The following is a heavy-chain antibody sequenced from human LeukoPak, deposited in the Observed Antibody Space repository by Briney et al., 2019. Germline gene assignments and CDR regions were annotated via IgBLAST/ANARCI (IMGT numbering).Heavy chain of an antibody. V-gene: IGHV4-34*01. CDR2: VNHSGST. Sequence: SETLSLTCAVYGGSFSGYYWSWIRQPPGKGLEWIGEVNHSGSTNYSPSLKSRVTISVDTSKNQFSLKLSSVTAADTAVYYCARREAATFDYWGQGTLVTVSS. D-gene: IGHD2-15*01. CDR3: ARREAATFDY. J-gene: IGHJ4*02. CDR1: GGSFSGYY.